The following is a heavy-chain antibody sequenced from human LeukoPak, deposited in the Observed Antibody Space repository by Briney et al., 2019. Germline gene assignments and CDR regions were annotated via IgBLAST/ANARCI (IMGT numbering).Heavy chain of an antibody. CDR3: AKLYGYSYGYIDF. Sequence: GGSLRLSCAASGFTFDDFALRWVRQAPGKGLEWVSGISWNSGDVGYADSVKGRFTISRDNAKNSLYLQMNSLRAEDTALYYCAKLYGYSYGYIDFWGREPWSPSPQ. CDR1: GFTFDDFA. CDR2: ISWNSGDV. D-gene: IGHD5-18*01. J-gene: IGHJ4*02. V-gene: IGHV3-9*01.